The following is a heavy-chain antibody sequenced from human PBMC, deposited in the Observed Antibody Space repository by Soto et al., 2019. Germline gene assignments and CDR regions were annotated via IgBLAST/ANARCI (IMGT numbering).Heavy chain of an antibody. Sequence: ESGGGVVQPGRSLRLSCAASGFTFSSYGMHWVRQAPGKGLEWVAVISYDGSNKYYADSVKGRFTISRDNSKNTLYLQMNSLRAEDTAVYYCAGAVLVDTLDYWGQGTLVTVSS. J-gene: IGHJ4*02. CDR3: AGAVLVDTLDY. D-gene: IGHD5-18*01. V-gene: IGHV3-30*03. CDR1: GFTFSSYG. CDR2: ISYDGSNK.